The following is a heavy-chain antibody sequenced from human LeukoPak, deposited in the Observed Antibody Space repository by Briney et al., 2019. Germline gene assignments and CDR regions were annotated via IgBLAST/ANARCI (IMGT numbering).Heavy chain of an antibody. CDR2: VYHSGTT. J-gene: IGHJ3*02. CDR3: ASRKYYYDSSGYIFDAFDI. Sequence: SETLSLTCAVSGGSISSSYWWSWVRQPPGKGLEWIGEVYHSGTTNYYPSLKSRVTISIEKSKNQFSLKLSSVTAADTAVYYCASRKYYYDSSGYIFDAFDIWGQGTMVTVSS. V-gene: IGHV4-4*02. CDR1: GGSISSSYW. D-gene: IGHD3-22*01.